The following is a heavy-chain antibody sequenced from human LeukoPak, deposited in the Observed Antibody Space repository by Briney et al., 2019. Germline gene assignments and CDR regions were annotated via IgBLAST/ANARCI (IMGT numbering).Heavy chain of an antibody. J-gene: IGHJ4*02. D-gene: IGHD1-26*01. CDR3: ARDRVGATDYFDY. V-gene: IGHV3-30-3*01. CDR1: GFTFTSSN. Sequence: GGSLRLSCAASGFTFTSSNMNWVRQAPGKGLEWVAVISYDGSNKYYADSVKGRFTISRDNSKNTLYLQMNSLRAEDTAVYYCARDRVGATDYFDYWGQGTLVTVSS. CDR2: ISYDGSNK.